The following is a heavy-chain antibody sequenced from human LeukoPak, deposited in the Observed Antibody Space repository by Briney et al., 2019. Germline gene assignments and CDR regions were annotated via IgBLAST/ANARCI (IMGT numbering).Heavy chain of an antibody. CDR3: ARHLRFKAPFDY. CDR2: IFYTGST. J-gene: IGHJ4*02. D-gene: IGHD5-12*01. Sequence: SETLSLTCTVSGGSVISSSYYWGWIRQSPGKGLEWIGNIFYTGSTYYNPSLKSRLTISVDTSKNQFYLRLRSVTAADRAVYYCARHLRFKAPFDYWGQGTLITVSS. V-gene: IGHV4-39*01. CDR1: GGSVISSSYY.